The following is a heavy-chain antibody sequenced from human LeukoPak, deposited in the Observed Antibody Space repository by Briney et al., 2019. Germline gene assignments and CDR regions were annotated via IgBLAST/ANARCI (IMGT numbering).Heavy chain of an antibody. J-gene: IGHJ4*02. Sequence: GGSLRLSCAAPGFTFSSYGMHWVRQAPGKGLEWVAVISYDGSNKYYADSVKGRFTISRDNSKDTLYLQMNSLRVEDTAVYYCAPEGDGYILFDYWGQGTLVTVSS. CDR3: APEGDGYILFDY. V-gene: IGHV3-30*03. D-gene: IGHD5-24*01. CDR1: GFTFSSYG. CDR2: ISYDGSNK.